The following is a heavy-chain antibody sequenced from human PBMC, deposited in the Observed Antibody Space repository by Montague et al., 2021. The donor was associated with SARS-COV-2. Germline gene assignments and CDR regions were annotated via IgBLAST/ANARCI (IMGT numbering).Heavy chain of an antibody. V-gene: IGHV4-31*03. D-gene: IGHD4-11*01. J-gene: IGHJ4*02. CDR2: ISYSGSN. CDR3: AAPGRRGYSNPFHH. Sequence: TLSLTCTVSGDSITSGGYFWSWNRQHPGKGLEYIRAISYSGSNYYKPSLTSRVSISMDTSKNAFSLSLHSVTAADTAVYFCAAPGRRGYSNPFHHCGRGSLVTVSS. CDR1: GDSITSGGYF.